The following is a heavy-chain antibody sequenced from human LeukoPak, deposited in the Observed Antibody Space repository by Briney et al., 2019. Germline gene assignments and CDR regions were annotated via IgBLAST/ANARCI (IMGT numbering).Heavy chain of an antibody. J-gene: IGHJ1*01. D-gene: IGHD3-3*01. Sequence: PGASLKISCTGSGSSFTSYWIGWVRQMPGKGLEWMGIIYPGDSDTRYSPSFQGQVTISADKSISTAYLQWSSLKASDTAMYYCASLEWFSFQHWGQGTLVTVSS. CDR1: GSSFTSYW. CDR2: IYPGDSDT. CDR3: ASLEWFSFQH. V-gene: IGHV5-51*01.